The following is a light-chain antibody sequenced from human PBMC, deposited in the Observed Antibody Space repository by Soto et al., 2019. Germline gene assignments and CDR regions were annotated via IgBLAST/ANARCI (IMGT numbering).Light chain of an antibody. CDR1: SSDVGGYNY. CDR2: EVS. V-gene: IGLV2-8*01. J-gene: IGLJ2*01. CDR3: ISYAGSNTLV. Sequence: QSALTQPPSASGSPGQSVTISCTGTSSDVGGYNYVTWYQQHPGKAPKLMIYEVSKRPSGVPARVSGYKSGYTASLTVSGRQAEYEADDYCISYAGSNTLVFGGGTKLTVL.